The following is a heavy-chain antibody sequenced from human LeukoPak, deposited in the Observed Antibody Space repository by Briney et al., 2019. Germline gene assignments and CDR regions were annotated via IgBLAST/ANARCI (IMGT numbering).Heavy chain of an antibody. CDR2: IWYDGSNK. CDR1: GFTFSSYG. D-gene: IGHD3-22*01. CDR3: AKRGVVIRVILVGFHKEAYYFDS. V-gene: IGHV3-33*06. J-gene: IGHJ4*02. Sequence: GRSLRLSCAASGFTFSSYGMHWVRQAPGKGLEWVAVIWYDGSNKYYADSVKGRFTISRDNSKNTMYLQMNSLRAEDTAVYFCAKRGVVIRVILVGFHKEAYYFDSWGQGALVTVSS.